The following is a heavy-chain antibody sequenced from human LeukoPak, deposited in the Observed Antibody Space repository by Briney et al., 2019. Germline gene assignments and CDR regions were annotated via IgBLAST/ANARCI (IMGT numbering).Heavy chain of an antibody. CDR2: ISGSGGST. D-gene: IGHD3-3*01. V-gene: IGHV3-23*01. Sequence: GGSLRLSCAASGFTFSSYAMSWVRQAPGKGLEWVSAISGSGGSTYYADSVKGRFTISRDNSKNTLYLQMNSLRAEDTAVYYCAKDPARYYDFWSGRPNWFDPWGQGTLVTVSS. CDR1: GFTFSSYA. CDR3: AKDPARYYDFWSGRPNWFDP. J-gene: IGHJ5*02.